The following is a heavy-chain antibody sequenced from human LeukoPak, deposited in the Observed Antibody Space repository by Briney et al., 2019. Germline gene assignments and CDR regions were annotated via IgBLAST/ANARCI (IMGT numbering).Heavy chain of an antibody. J-gene: IGHJ4*02. D-gene: IGHD3-10*01. V-gene: IGHV3-53*01. CDR1: GFTVSSNY. CDR2: IYSGGTT. CDR3: AKDYYGSGSYQY. Sequence: GGSLRLSCEASGFTVSSNYMSWVRQAPGKGLEWVSVIYSGGTTYYADSVKGRFTISRDNSKNTLYLQMNSLRAEDTAVYYCAKDYYGSGSYQYWGQGTLVTVSS.